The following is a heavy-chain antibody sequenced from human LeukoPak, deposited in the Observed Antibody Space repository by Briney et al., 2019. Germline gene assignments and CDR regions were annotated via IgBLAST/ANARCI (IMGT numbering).Heavy chain of an antibody. CDR1: GFTFSSYS. D-gene: IGHD6-19*01. J-gene: IGHJ4*02. V-gene: IGHV3-21*01. Sequence: GGSLRLSCAASGFTFSSYSMNWVRQAPGKGLEWVSSISSSSSYIYYAGSVKGRFTISRDNAKNSLYLQMNSLRAEDTAVYYCAREHSSGWHPTRLDYWGQGTLVTVSS. CDR3: AREHSSGWHPTRLDY. CDR2: ISSSSSYI.